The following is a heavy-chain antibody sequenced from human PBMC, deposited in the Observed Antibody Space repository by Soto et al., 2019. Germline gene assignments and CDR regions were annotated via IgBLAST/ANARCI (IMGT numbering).Heavy chain of an antibody. CDR3: AAVYCSSTSCYHSPHDYYYYGMDV. V-gene: IGHV1-58*01. J-gene: IGHJ6*02. D-gene: IGHD2-2*01. CDR1: GFTFTSSA. Sequence: GASVKVSCKASGFTFTSSAVQWVRQARGQRLEWIGWIVVGSGNTNYAQKFQERVTITRDMSTSTAYMELSSLRSEDTAVYYCAAVYCSSTSCYHSPHDYYYYGMDVWGQGTTVTVS. CDR2: IVVGSGNT.